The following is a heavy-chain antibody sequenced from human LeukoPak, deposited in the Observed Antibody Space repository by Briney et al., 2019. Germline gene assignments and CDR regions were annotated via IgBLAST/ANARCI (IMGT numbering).Heavy chain of an antibody. V-gene: IGHV3-7*03. CDR3: ARGYDYVWGIYRPFDY. CDR2: INEDGSKK. Sequence: GGSLRLSCAASGLSFGNYWMRWVRQAPGKGLEWVANINEDGSKKYYVDSVKGRFTISRDNAKKSLYLQMNSLRAEDTAVYYCARGYDYVWGIYRPFDYWGQGTLVTVSS. J-gene: IGHJ4*02. D-gene: IGHD3-16*02. CDR1: GLSFGNYW.